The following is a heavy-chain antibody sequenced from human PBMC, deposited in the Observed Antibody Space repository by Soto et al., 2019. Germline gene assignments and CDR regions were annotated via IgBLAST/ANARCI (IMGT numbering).Heavy chain of an antibody. V-gene: IGHV1-18*01. Sequence: ASVKVSCKASGYTFTSYGISWVRQAPGQGLEWMGWISAYNGNTNYAQKLQGRVTMTTDTSTSTAYMELRSLRSDDTAVYYCARGPTYYDSSGYYYGALTDFDYWGQGTLFTVSS. J-gene: IGHJ4*02. CDR1: GYTFTSYG. D-gene: IGHD3-22*01. CDR3: ARGPTYYDSSGYYYGALTDFDY. CDR2: ISAYNGNT.